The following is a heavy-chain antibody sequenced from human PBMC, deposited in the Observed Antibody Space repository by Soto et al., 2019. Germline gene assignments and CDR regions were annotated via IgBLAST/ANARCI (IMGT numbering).Heavy chain of an antibody. D-gene: IGHD5-18*01. J-gene: IGHJ4*02. CDR3: ARDNGYSYGYTLDH. CDR2: IYYSGST. V-gene: IGHV4-30-4*02. Sequence: PSETLALTFTVSGGSISRCDYYWSWIRQPPGKGLEWIGYIYYSGSTYYNPSLKSRVTISVDTSKNQFSLKLSSVTAADTAVYYCARDNGYSYGYTLDHWGQGTLVTVSS. CDR1: GGSISRCDYY.